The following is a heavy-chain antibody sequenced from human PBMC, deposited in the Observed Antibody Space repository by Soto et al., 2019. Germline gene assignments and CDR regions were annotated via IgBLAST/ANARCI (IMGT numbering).Heavy chain of an antibody. CDR2: IYYSGST. CDR1: GGSISSYY. Sequence: SETLSLTCTVSGGSISSYYWSWIRQPPGKGLEWIGYIYYSGSTNYNPSLKSRVTISVDTSKNQFSLKLSSVTAADTAVYYCAREARYFDGFEGRYFDYWGQGTLVTVSS. V-gene: IGHV4-59*12. D-gene: IGHD3-9*01. J-gene: IGHJ4*02. CDR3: AREARYFDGFEGRYFDY.